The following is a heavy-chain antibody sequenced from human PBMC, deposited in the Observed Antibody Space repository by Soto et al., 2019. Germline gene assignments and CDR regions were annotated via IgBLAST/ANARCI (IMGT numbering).Heavy chain of an antibody. D-gene: IGHD2-2*01. Sequence: GGSLRLSCAGSGFTFSSYGMHWVRQAPGKVLEWVAVISYDGSNKYYADSVKGRFTISRDNSKNTLYLQMNSLRAEDTAVYYCAKEVSVVVPAAPIRYYYGMDLWGQGTTVTVSS. CDR3: AKEVSVVVPAAPIRYYYGMDL. J-gene: IGHJ6*02. CDR2: ISYDGSNK. V-gene: IGHV3-30*18. CDR1: GFTFSSYG.